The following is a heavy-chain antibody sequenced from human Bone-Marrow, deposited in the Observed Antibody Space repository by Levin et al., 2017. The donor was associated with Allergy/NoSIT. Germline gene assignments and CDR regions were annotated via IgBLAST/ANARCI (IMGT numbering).Heavy chain of an antibody. CDR3: AREAYSSSRGFDY. CDR2: INPNSGAT. J-gene: IGHJ4*02. V-gene: IGHV1-2*02. CDR1: GYNITAYY. Sequence: AASVKVSCKASGYNITAYYMHWVRQAPGQGLEWMGWINPNSGATNYAQKFQGRVTVTRDVSTTYMELSRLTSDDTAIYYCAREAYSSSRGFDYWGQGTLVTVSS. D-gene: IGHD6-13*01.